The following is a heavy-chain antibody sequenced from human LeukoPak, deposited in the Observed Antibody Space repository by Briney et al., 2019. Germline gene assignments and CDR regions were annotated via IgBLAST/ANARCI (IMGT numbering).Heavy chain of an antibody. CDR3: ARGFRGYYDFWSGYFYRGYYFDY. V-gene: IGHV1-8*01. J-gene: IGHJ4*02. Sequence: ASVKVSCTASGYTFTSYDINWVRQATGQGLEWMGWMNPNSGNTGYAQKFQGRVTMTRNTSISTAYMELSSLRSEDTAVYYCARGFRGYYDFWSGYFYRGYYFDYWGQGTLVTVSS. CDR2: MNPNSGNT. CDR1: GYTFTSYD. D-gene: IGHD3-3*01.